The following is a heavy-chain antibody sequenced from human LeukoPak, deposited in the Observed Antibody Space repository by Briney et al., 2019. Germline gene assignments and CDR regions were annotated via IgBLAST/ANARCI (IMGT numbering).Heavy chain of an antibody. V-gene: IGHV1-46*01. D-gene: IGHD3-10*01. Sequence: ASVKVSCKASGYSFTSHYMHWVRQAPGQGLEWMGIINPSGGSTSYAQKFQGRVTMTRDVSTSTDYMELNSLRAEDTAVYYCAKDLMRDQWFGESWGQGTLVTVSP. CDR1: GYSFTSHY. J-gene: IGHJ5*02. CDR2: INPSGGST. CDR3: AKDLMRDQWFGES.